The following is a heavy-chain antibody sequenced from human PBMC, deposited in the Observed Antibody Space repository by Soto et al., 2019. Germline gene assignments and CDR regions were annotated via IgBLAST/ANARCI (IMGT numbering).Heavy chain of an antibody. CDR1: GYTFTSYA. V-gene: IGHV1-3*01. CDR3: ARGYSSGWVDY. J-gene: IGHJ4*02. Sequence: ASVKVSCKXSGYTFTSYAMHWVRQAPGQRLEWMGWINAGNGNTKYSQKFQGRVTITRDTSASTAYMELSSLRSEDTAVYYCARGYSSGWVDYWGQGTLVTVSS. CDR2: INAGNGNT. D-gene: IGHD6-19*01.